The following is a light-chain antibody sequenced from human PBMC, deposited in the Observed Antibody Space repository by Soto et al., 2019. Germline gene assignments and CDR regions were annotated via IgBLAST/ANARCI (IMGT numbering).Light chain of an antibody. CDR3: QQYNGYPWT. V-gene: IGKV1-5*03. J-gene: IGKJ1*01. Sequence: DIQMTQSPSTLSAPVGDRVTITCRASQSISSWLAWYQRKPGKAPKLLIYKASSLQSGVPSRFSGSGSVTEFTLTISSLQPDDFATYYCQQYNGYPWTFGQGTKVEI. CDR2: KAS. CDR1: QSISSW.